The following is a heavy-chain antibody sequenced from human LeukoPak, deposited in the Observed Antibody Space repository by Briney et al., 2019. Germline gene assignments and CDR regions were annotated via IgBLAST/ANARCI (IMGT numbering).Heavy chain of an antibody. D-gene: IGHD3-10*01. CDR1: GYTFTSYG. V-gene: IGHV1-18*01. J-gene: IGHJ6*02. CDR3: ARDPGVMVRGGDYYYYYGMDV. Sequence: ASVKVSCKASGYTFTSYGISRVRQAPGQGLEWMGWISAYNGNTNYAQKLQGRVTMTTDTSTSTAYMELRSLRSDDTAVYYCARDPGVMVRGGDYYYYYGMDVWGQGTTVTVSS. CDR2: ISAYNGNT.